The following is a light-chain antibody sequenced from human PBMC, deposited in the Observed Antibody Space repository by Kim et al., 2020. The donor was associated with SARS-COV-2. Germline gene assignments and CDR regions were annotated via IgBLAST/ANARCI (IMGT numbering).Light chain of an antibody. CDR2: DTS. Sequence: LSPGERAALSYRASQSVGSHLAWYQQKPGQAPRLLFYDTSNRATGIPARFSGSGSGTDFTLTISSLEPEDFAVYYCQQRSNWPLTFGGGTKVDIK. J-gene: IGKJ4*01. V-gene: IGKV3-11*01. CDR1: QSVGSH. CDR3: QQRSNWPLT.